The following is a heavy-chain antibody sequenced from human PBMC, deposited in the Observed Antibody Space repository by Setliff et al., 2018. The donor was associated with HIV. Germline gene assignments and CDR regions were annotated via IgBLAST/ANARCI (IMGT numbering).Heavy chain of an antibody. CDR3: ARGPPAEDYYYYMDV. Sequence: SETLSLTCTVSGASISRSTYSWGWIRQPPGKGLEWIGEINHSGSTNYNPSLKSRVTISVDTSKRQFSLNLTSVTAADTAVYYCARGPPAEDYYYYMDVWDKGTTVTVSS. J-gene: IGHJ6*03. CDR2: INHSGST. V-gene: IGHV4-39*07. CDR1: GASISRSTYS.